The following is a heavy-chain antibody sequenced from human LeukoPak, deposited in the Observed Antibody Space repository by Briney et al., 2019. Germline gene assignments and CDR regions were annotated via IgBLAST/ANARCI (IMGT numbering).Heavy chain of an antibody. CDR3: AKDSAMIRGVTPDH. J-gene: IGHJ4*02. CDR2: ISGSGGST. CDR1: GFTFSSYG. D-gene: IGHD3-10*01. V-gene: IGHV3-23*01. Sequence: PGRSLRLSCAASGFTFSSYGMPWVRQAPGKGLEWVSAISGSGGSTYYAGSVKGRFSISRDNSKNTLYLQMNSLRAEDTAIYYCAKDSAMIRGVTPDHWGQGTLVTVSS.